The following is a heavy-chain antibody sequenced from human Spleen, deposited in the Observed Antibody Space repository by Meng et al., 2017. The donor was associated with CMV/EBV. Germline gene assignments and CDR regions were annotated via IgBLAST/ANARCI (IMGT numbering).Heavy chain of an antibody. CDR2: ISGSGGST. V-gene: IGHV3-23*01. CDR1: GFTFSSYA. J-gene: IGHJ4*02. Sequence: GESLKISCAASGFTFSSYAMSWVCQAPGKGLEWVSAISGSGGSTYYADSVKGRFTISRDNSKNTLYLQMNSLRAEDTAVYYCAKGDSSGWFYFDYWGQGTLVTVSS. D-gene: IGHD6-19*01. CDR3: AKGDSSGWFYFDY.